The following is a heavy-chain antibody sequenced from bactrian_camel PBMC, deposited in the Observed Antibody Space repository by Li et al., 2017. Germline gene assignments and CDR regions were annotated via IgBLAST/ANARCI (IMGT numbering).Heavy chain of an antibody. J-gene: IGHJ6*01. Sequence: VQLVESGGGSVQAGGSLRLSRTASGLTYIPGCMGWSRQAPGKEREAIGTDINGGRTSIRDSVKGRFTISWDDAKNTLYLQMNTLKPEDTAMYYCAADRGNFGYQLRARTFDFWGQGTQVTVS. CDR3: AADRGNFGYQLRARTFDF. D-gene: IGHD3*01. CDR2: DINGGRT. V-gene: IGHV3S53*01. CDR1: GLTYIPGC.